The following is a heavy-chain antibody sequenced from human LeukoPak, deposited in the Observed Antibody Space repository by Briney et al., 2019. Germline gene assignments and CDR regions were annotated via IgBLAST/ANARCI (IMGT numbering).Heavy chain of an antibody. J-gene: IGHJ4*02. Sequence: GGSLRLSCAASGYSFSAYWMTWVRQAPGTGLEWVANINPAGSETYYVDPVKGRFSISRDNAKNLVYLQMNSLRAEDTAVYHCARFGYVAAVDVWGQGTPVTVSS. CDR1: GYSFSAYW. CDR2: INPAGSET. CDR3: ARFGYVAAVDV. V-gene: IGHV3-7*01. D-gene: IGHD2-15*01.